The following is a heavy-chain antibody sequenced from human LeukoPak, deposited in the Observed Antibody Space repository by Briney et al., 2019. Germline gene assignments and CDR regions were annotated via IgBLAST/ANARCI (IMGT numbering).Heavy chain of an antibody. CDR1: GYVFINYY. CDR3: ARSVTYNWFDP. V-gene: IGHV1-2*02. D-gene: IGHD2-21*02. Sequence: ASVKVSCKTSGYVFINYYIHWVRLAPGQGLQWMGWINPKSGATNYAQSFQGRVALTTDTSISTAFMELSNLRPDDTAIYFCARSVTYNWFDPWGQGTRVTVSS. J-gene: IGHJ5*02. CDR2: INPKSGAT.